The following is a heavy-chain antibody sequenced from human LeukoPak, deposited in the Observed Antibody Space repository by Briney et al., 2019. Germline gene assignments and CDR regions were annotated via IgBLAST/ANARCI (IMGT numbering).Heavy chain of an antibody. Sequence: SETLSLTCTVSGGSISSYYWSWIRQPPGKGLEWIGYIYYSGSTNYNPSLKSRVTISVNTPTNQFSLKLSSLTAADTAVYYCASMTTVTSPGFGYWGQGTLVTVSS. CDR1: GGSISSYY. V-gene: IGHV4-59*01. CDR3: ASMTTVTSPGFGY. D-gene: IGHD4-17*01. CDR2: IYYSGST. J-gene: IGHJ4*02.